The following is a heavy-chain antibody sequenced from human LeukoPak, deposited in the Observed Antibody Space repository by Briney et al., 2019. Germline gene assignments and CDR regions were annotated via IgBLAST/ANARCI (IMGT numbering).Heavy chain of an antibody. CDR1: RFTFSSYS. J-gene: IGHJ3*02. CDR3: AKDGKMIVVLFGAFDI. V-gene: IGHV3-21*01. D-gene: IGHD3-22*01. CDR2: ISSGSSYI. Sequence: GGSLRLSCAASRFTFSSYSMNWVRQAPGKGLEWVSSISSGSSYIYYADSVKGRFTISRDNSKKTLYMQMNSLRPEDTAVYYCAKDGKMIVVLFGAFDIWGQGTMVTVSS.